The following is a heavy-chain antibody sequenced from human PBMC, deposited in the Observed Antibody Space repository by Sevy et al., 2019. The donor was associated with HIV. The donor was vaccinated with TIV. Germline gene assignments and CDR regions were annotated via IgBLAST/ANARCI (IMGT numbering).Heavy chain of an antibody. J-gene: IGHJ3*02. CDR2: ISSSGSTI. CDR1: GFIFSSYE. D-gene: IGHD2-15*01. V-gene: IGHV3-48*03. CDR3: ARYCSGGGCYRRGAFDI. Sequence: GGSLRLSCAASGFIFSSYEMNWVRQAPGKGLEWVSYISSSGSTIYYADSVKGRFAISRDNAKNSLYLQMNSLRAEDTAVYYCARYCSGGGCYRRGAFDIWGQGTMVTVSS.